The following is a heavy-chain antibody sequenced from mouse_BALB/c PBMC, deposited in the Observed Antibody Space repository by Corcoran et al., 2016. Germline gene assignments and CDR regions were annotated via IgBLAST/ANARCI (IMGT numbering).Heavy chain of an antibody. CDR2: INPYYGST. V-gene: IGHV1-39*01. CDR1: GYSFTDYI. D-gene: IGHD1-1*01. Sequence: EIQLQQTGPDLVKPGASVKISCKASGYSFTDYIMLWVKQSHEKSLEWIGNINPYYGSTSYNLKFKGKATLTVDKSSSTAYMQLNSLTSEDSAVYYCARDYGSSYFDYCGQGTTLTVSS. J-gene: IGHJ2*01. CDR3: ARDYGSSYFDY.